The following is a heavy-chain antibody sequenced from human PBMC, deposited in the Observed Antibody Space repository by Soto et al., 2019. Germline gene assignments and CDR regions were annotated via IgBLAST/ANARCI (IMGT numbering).Heavy chain of an antibody. V-gene: IGHV1-69*13. Sequence: GASVKVSCKASGGTFSSYAISWVRQAPGQGLEWMGGIIPIFGTANYAQKFQGRVTITADESTSTAYMELSSLRSEDTAVYYCARSAGTHDYGDPGYFDLWGRGTLVTVSS. CDR1: GGTFSSYA. D-gene: IGHD4-17*01. CDR3: ARSAGTHDYGDPGYFDL. J-gene: IGHJ2*01. CDR2: IIPIFGTA.